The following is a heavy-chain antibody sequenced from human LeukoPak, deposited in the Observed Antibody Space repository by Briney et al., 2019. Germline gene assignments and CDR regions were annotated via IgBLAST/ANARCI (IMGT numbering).Heavy chain of an antibody. V-gene: IGHV1-69*05. J-gene: IGHJ4*02. CDR1: GGTFSSYA. CDR3: ARAYYDSSGYYSPGYFDY. D-gene: IGHD3-22*01. Sequence: GASVKVSCKASGGTFSSYAISWVRQAPGQGLEWMGGIIPIFGTANYAQKFQGRVTITTDEATGTAYMELSSLRSEDTAVYYCARAYYDSSGYYSPGYFDYWGQGTLVTVSS. CDR2: IIPIFGTA.